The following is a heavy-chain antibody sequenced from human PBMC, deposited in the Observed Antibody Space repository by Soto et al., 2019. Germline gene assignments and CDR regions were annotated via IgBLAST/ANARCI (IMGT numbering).Heavy chain of an antibody. D-gene: IGHD3-10*01. CDR3: ARDRYYYGSGSYRTFDY. J-gene: IGHJ4*02. V-gene: IGHV3-7*01. CDR2: IKQDGSEK. Sequence: GGSLRLSCAASGFTFSRYWMSWVRQAPGKGLEWVANIKQDGSEKYYVDSVKGRFTISRDNAKNSLYLQMNSLRAEDTAVYYCARDRYYYGSGSYRTFDYWGQGTLVTVSS. CDR1: GFTFSRYW.